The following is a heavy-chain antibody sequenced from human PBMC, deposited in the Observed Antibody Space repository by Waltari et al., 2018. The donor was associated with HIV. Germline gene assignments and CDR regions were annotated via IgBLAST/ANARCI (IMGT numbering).Heavy chain of an antibody. D-gene: IGHD2-8*02. J-gene: IGHJ3*02. CDR2: ISSSGSTI. CDR3: ASWWDAFDI. V-gene: IGHV3-48*03. Sequence: EVQLVESGGGMVQPGGSLRLSCAASGFTFSSYKMNWVRQAPGKGVEWVSYISSSGSTIYYADSVKGRFTISRDNAKTSLYLQMNSLRAEDTAVYYCASWWDAFDIWGQGTMVTVSS. CDR1: GFTFSSYK.